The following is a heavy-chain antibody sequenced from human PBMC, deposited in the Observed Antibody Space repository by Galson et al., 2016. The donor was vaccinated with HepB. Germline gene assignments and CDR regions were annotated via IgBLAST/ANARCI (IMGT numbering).Heavy chain of an antibody. CDR2: ISATGGTT. CDR3: VKESPVRGNHFEY. J-gene: IGHJ4*02. V-gene: IGHV3-23*01. CDR1: GLTFSSYA. D-gene: IGHD3-16*01. Sequence: SLRLSCAASGLTFSSYAMTWVRQAPGKGLQWVSAISATGGTTYYGESVKGRFTISRDNSKNTLYLQMNSLRAEDTAVYYCVKESPVRGNHFEYWGQGTLVTVSS.